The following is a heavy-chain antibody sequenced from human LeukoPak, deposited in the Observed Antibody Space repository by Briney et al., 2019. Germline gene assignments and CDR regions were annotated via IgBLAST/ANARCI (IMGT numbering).Heavy chain of an antibody. CDR3: ARDAEEHGYYFDY. Sequence: SETLSLTCTVSGGSTSNYFCTWLRQSAGKGLEWIGRIHTSGSTNYNPSLKSRVSMSVDTSKNQFSLKLSSVTAADTAVYYCARDAEEHGYYFDYWGQGALVTVSS. V-gene: IGHV4-4*07. CDR1: GGSTSNYF. D-gene: IGHD3-3*01. CDR2: IHTSGST. J-gene: IGHJ4*02.